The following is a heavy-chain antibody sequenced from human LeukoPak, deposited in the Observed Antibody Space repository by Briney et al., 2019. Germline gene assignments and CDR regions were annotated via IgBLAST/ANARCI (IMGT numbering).Heavy chain of an antibody. CDR1: GYSISSAYY. J-gene: IGHJ4*02. V-gene: IGHV4-38-2*02. CDR2: HYHGGRT. CDR3: YLCIVDYGRLDY. D-gene: IGHD4-17*01. Sequence: SETLSLTCTVSGYSISSAYYWGWLRPPPGKGVQWIGRHYHGGRTLYSPSLKRRVAISVDTSKNSFSPKLTSVTAADTAVYYCYLCIVDYGRLDYWGQGSLVTVSS.